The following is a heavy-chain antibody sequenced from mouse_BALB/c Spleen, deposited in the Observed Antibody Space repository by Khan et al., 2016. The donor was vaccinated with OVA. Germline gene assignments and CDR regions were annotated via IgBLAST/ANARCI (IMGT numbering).Heavy chain of an antibody. V-gene: IGHV1-77*01. Sequence: QVQLKESGAELARPGASVKLSCKASGYTFTDYYINWVKQRTGQGLEWIGEIYTGSGDTYYTERFKGKATLTADKSSSTAYMQLSSLTSEASAVYFCARRNYFGYTFAYWGQGTLVTVSA. CDR1: GYTFTDYY. J-gene: IGHJ3*01. CDR3: ARRNYFGYTFAY. D-gene: IGHD1-2*01. CDR2: IYTGSGDT.